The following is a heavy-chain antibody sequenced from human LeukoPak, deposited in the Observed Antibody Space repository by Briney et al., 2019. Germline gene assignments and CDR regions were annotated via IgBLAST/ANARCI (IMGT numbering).Heavy chain of an antibody. Sequence: SETLSLTCTVSGYSISSGYYWGWIRQPPGKGLEWIGTIYRSGSTYSNPSLRGRVTISVDTSKNQFSLKLSSVTPADTAVYYCARTGAGYYYYYMDVWGKGTTVTVSS. J-gene: IGHJ6*03. CDR2: IYRSGST. CDR3: ARTGAGYYYYYMDV. V-gene: IGHV4-38-2*02. D-gene: IGHD1-26*01. CDR1: GYSISSGYY.